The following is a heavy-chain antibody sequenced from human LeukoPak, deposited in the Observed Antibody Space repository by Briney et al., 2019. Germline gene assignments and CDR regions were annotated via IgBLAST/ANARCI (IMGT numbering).Heavy chain of an antibody. V-gene: IGHV4-39*01. Sequence: SETLSLACIVSGGSISSSHYYWGWIRQPPGKGLEWIANIFHRGDTYYNPSLKSRATISVDTSKNQFSLNLSSMTAADTAIYYCARLLDYYDSRGYFDSWGQGTLVTVSS. CDR1: GGSISSSHYY. CDR3: ARLLDYYDSRGYFDS. CDR2: IFHRGDT. J-gene: IGHJ4*02. D-gene: IGHD3-22*01.